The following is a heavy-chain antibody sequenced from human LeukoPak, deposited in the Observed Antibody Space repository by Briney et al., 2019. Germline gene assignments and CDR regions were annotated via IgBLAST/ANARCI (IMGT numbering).Heavy chain of an antibody. J-gene: IGHJ6*03. CDR3: ARGGKVGANYYYYYYMDV. D-gene: IGHD1-26*01. CDR2: IYYSGST. Sequence: SETLSLTCAVSGYSISSGYYWGWIRQPPGKGLEWIGYIYYSGSTNYNPSLKSRVTISVDTSKNQFSLKLSSVTAADTAVYYCARGGKVGANYYYYYYMDVWGKGTTVTVSS. V-gene: IGHV4-61*01. CDR1: GYSISSGYY.